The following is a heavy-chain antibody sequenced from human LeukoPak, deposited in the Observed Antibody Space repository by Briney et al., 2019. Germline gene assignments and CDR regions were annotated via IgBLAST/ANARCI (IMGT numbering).Heavy chain of an antibody. CDR3: AKDLWFGGSAFDS. CDR2: ISGSRDNS. D-gene: IGHD3-10*01. V-gene: IGHV3-23*01. Sequence: GGSLRLSCAASGFIFSNSAMSWVRQAPGGGLEWVSTISGSRDNSYYADSVKGRFTISRDFSQNTLYLEMNSLTADDTALYYCAKDLWFGGSAFDSWGQGNLVTVSS. CDR1: GFIFSNSA. J-gene: IGHJ4*01.